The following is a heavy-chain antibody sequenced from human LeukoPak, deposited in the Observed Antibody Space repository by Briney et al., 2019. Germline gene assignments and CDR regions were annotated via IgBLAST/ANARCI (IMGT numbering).Heavy chain of an antibody. J-gene: IGHJ1*01. Sequence: SETLSLTCTVSGGSISSGDYYWSWIRQPPGKGLEWIGYIYYSGSTYYNPSLKSRVTISVDTSKNQFSLKLSSVTAADTAVYYCARGQSGSYYSVEYFQHWGQGTLVTVSS. CDR2: IYYSGST. CDR3: ARGQSGSYYSVEYFQH. V-gene: IGHV4-30-4*01. D-gene: IGHD1-26*01. CDR1: GGSISSGDYY.